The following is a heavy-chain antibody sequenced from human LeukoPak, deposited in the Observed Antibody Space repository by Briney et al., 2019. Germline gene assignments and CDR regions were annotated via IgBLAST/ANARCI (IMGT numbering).Heavy chain of an antibody. CDR3: ARGVPLDY. D-gene: IGHD5/OR15-5a*01. CDR1: GFTFSNYA. Sequence: GGSLRLSCAASGFTFSNYAMHWVRQAPGKGLEWVAVISYDGCNKYYTDSVKGRFTISRDNSKNTLYLQMNSLRTEDAAVYYCARGVPLDYWGQGTLVTVSS. J-gene: IGHJ4*02. V-gene: IGHV3-30-3*01. CDR2: ISYDGCNK.